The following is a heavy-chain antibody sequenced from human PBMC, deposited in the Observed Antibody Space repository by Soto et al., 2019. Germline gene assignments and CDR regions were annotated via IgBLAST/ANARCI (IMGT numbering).Heavy chain of an antibody. CDR2: IYYSGST. Sequence: SETLSLTCNVSNGSISSSGYYWSWIRQQPGQGLEWIGYIYYSGSTYYNPSLKSRVTISVDTSKNQFSLKLGSVTAADTAIYYCAGGSSKSWFDPWGQGTLVTVSS. V-gene: IGHV4-31*03. CDR3: AGGSSKSWFDP. CDR1: NGSISSSGYY. J-gene: IGHJ5*02. D-gene: IGHD6-6*01.